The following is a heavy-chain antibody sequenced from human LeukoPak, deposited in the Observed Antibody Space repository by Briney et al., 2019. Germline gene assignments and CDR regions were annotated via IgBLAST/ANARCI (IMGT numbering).Heavy chain of an antibody. CDR2: INDNGDTT. J-gene: IGHJ3*02. CDR3: ARGHRSSWFGALDI. V-gene: IGHV3-64*02. CDR1: GFTFSNYA. D-gene: IGHD6-13*01. Sequence: GGSLRLSCAASGFTFSNYAFHWVRQAPGKGLEYVSAINDNGDTTYYADSVKGRFTISRDISKNTLFLQMGSLRTEDIAVYYCARGHRSSWFGALDIWGQGIMVTVSS.